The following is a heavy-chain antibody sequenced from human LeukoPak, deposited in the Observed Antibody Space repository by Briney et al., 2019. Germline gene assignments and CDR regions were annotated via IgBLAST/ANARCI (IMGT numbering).Heavy chain of an antibody. CDR2: IYPGDSDT. J-gene: IGHJ4*02. D-gene: IGHD3-10*01. Sequence: GESLKISCTGSGYTFITYWIGWVRQMPGKGLEWMGIIYPGDSDTRYNPSFQGQVTISADESITTAYLQWSSLKASDTAMYYCAVYGSGNYYKYWGQGTLVTVSS. CDR1: GYTFITYW. CDR3: AVYGSGNYYKY. V-gene: IGHV5-51*01.